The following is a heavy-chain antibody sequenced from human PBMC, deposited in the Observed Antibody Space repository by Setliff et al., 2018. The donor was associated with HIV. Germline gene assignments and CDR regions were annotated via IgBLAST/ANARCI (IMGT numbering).Heavy chain of an antibody. D-gene: IGHD3-3*01. V-gene: IGHV4-39*01. J-gene: IGHJ4*02. Sequence: PSETLSLICTVSGGSISSNIYFWGWIRQPPGKGLEWIGSIYYSGSAYYNSSLRSRLTISVDTSKNQFSLELKSVTAADTAVYYCASQVTGYHDFWSGYLGYFDYWGQGLLVTVSS. CDR3: ASQVTGYHDFWSGYLGYFDY. CDR2: IYYSGSA. CDR1: GGSISSNIYF.